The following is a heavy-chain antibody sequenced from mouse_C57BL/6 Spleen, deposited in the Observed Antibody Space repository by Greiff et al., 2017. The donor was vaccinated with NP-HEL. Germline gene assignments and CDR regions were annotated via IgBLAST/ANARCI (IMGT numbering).Heavy chain of an antibody. CDR2: INPNYGTT. Sequence: VQLQQSGPELVKPGASVKISCKASGYSFTDYNMNWVKQSNGKSLEWIGVINPNYGTTSYNQKFKGKATLTADKSSSTAYMQLSSLTYEDSAVYYCARSAAQATGWFAYWGQGTLVTVSA. V-gene: IGHV1-39*01. CDR1: GYSFTDYN. D-gene: IGHD3-2*02. CDR3: ARSAAQATGWFAY. J-gene: IGHJ3*01.